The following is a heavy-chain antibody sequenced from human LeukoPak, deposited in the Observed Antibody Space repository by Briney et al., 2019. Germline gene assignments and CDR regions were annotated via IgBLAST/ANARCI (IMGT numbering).Heavy chain of an antibody. Sequence: GASVKASCKASGYTFTSYYMHWVRQAPGQGLEWMGIINPSGGSTSYAQKFHGRVTTYKDTSTSTVYIERSSLRSEDTAVYYCARDREYYYGSGSYDPGGCDYWGQGTLVTVSS. CDR2: INPSGGST. CDR3: ARDREYYYGSGSYDPGGCDY. J-gene: IGHJ4*02. D-gene: IGHD3-10*01. CDR1: GYTFTSYY. V-gene: IGHV1-46*01.